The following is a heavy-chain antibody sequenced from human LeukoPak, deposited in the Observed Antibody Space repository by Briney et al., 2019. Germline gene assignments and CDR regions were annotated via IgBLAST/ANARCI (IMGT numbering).Heavy chain of an antibody. J-gene: IGHJ3*02. CDR1: GFTFSSYA. CDR3: AKFFTFARLLWFGTNDAFDI. Sequence: PGGSLRLSCAASGFTFSSYAMSWVRQAPGKGLEWVSAISGSGGSTYYADSVKGRFTISRDSSKNTLYLQMNSLRAEDTAVYYCAKFFTFARLLWFGTNDAFDIWGQGTMVTVSS. CDR2: ISGSGGST. D-gene: IGHD3-10*01. V-gene: IGHV3-23*01.